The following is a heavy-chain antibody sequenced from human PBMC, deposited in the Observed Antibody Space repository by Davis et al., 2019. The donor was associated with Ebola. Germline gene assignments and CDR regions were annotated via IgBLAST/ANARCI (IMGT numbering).Heavy chain of an antibody. J-gene: IGHJ6*02. CDR3: ARREGYSSSRGWGYYYYGMDV. D-gene: IGHD6-13*01. Sequence: PGGSLRLSCAASGFTFSSYGMHWVRQAPGKGLEWVAVIWYDGSNKYYADSVKGRFTISGDNSKNTLYLQMNSLRAEDTAVYYCARREGYSSSRGWGYYYYGMDVWGQGTTVTVSS. CDR2: IWYDGSNK. CDR1: GFTFSSYG. V-gene: IGHV3-33*01.